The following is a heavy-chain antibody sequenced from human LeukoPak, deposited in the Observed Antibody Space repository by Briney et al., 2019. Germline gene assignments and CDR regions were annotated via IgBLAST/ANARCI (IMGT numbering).Heavy chain of an antibody. J-gene: IGHJ5*02. D-gene: IGHD3-10*01. CDR1: GYTFTVYY. CDR2: INPNSGGT. Sequence: GASVTVSFTASGYTFTVYYMHWVRQAPGQGREWMGWINPNSGGTNYAQKFQGRVPMTRDTSISTAYMELSSLRSDDTAVYYCARDGEDSEDTNWFDPWGQGTLVTVSS. V-gene: IGHV1-2*02. CDR3: ARDGEDSEDTNWFDP.